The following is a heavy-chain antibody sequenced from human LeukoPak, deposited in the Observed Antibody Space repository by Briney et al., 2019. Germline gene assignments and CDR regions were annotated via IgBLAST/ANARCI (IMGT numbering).Heavy chain of an antibody. Sequence: GGSLRLSCTASGLTLSNYWMIWVRQAPGKGLQWVAKIKQDGSEKYYVDSVKGRSTISRDNSKNTLYLQMNSLRAEDTAVYYCARDLAAGYYYYYYGMDVWGQGTTVTVSS. D-gene: IGHD2-15*01. CDR2: IKQDGSEK. CDR3: ARDLAAGYYYYYYGMDV. CDR1: GLTLSNYW. V-gene: IGHV3-7*01. J-gene: IGHJ6*02.